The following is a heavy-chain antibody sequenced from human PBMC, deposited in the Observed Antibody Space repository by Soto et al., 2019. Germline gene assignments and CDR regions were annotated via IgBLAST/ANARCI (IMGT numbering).Heavy chain of an antibody. CDR2: ISRTGDSA. V-gene: IGHV3-23*01. CDR3: AKGPDGSGYYHNWFDS. J-gene: IGHJ5*01. Sequence: EVHLLESGGALVQPGGSLTLSCAASGVSFSDYAMSWVRQAPGKGLEWVSSISRTGDSAYYADSVKGRFAISRDGAKNRLSLQMNSLRVEDTAVYYCAKGPDGSGYYHNWFDSWGQGTLITVSS. CDR1: GVSFSDYA. D-gene: IGHD3-22*01.